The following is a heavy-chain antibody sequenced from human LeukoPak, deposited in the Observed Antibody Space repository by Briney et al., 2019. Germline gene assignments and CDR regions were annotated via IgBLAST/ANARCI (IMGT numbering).Heavy chain of an antibody. CDR2: ISGSGRST. CDR1: GFTFSSYA. J-gene: IGHJ4*02. CDR3: AKDSLRSGYCFDY. D-gene: IGHD3-22*01. V-gene: IGHV3-23*01. Sequence: GGSLRLSCAASGFTFSSYAMSWVRQAPGKGLEWVSAISGSGRSTYYADSVKGRFTISRDNSKNTLYLQMNSLRAEDTAVYYCAKDSLRSGYCFDYWGQGTLVTVSS.